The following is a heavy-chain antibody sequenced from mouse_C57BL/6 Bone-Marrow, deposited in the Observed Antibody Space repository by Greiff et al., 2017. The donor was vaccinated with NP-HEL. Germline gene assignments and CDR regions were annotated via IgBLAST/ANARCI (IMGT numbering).Heavy chain of an antibody. CDR1: GYTFTSSG. CDR3: ARGRYGSTCGYVDV. CDR2: IYPRSGNT. Sequence: QVQLQQSGAELAGPGASVKLSCKASGYTFTSSGISWVKPSPGQGLEWIGEIYPRSGNTYYNAKFKGKATLTADKSSSTAYMELRSLTSEDAAVYFCARGRYGSTCGYVDVWGTGTTVTVSS. D-gene: IGHD1-1*01. V-gene: IGHV1-81*01. J-gene: IGHJ1*03.